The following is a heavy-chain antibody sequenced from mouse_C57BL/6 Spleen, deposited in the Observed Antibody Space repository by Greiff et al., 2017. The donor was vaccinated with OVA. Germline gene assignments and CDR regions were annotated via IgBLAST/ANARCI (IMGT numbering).Heavy chain of an antibody. CDR3: ARKGSSGYPAWFAY. V-gene: IGHV1-52*01. D-gene: IGHD3-2*02. J-gene: IGHJ3*01. CDR1: GYTFTSYW. Sequence: QVQLQQPGAELVRPGSSVKLSCKASGYTFTSYWMHWVKQRPIQGLEWIGNIDPSDSETHYNQKFKDKATLTVDKSSSTAYMQLSSLTSEDSAVYYCARKGSSGYPAWFAYWGQGTLVTVSA. CDR2: IDPSDSET.